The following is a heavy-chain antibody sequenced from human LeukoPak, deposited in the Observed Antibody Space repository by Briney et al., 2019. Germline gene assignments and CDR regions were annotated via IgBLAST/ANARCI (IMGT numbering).Heavy chain of an antibody. Sequence: SETLSLTCTVSGGSISSGGYYWSWIRQHPGKGLEWIGYIYYSGSTYYNPSLKSRVTISVDTSKNQFSLKLSSVTAADTAVHYCARTCITMVRGVYGYFDYWGQGTLVTVSS. V-gene: IGHV4-31*03. D-gene: IGHD3-10*01. J-gene: IGHJ4*02. CDR2: IYYSGST. CDR1: GGSISSGGYY. CDR3: ARTCITMVRGVYGYFDY.